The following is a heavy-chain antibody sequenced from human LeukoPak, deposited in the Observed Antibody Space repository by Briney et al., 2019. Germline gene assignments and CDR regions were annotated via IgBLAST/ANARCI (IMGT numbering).Heavy chain of an antibody. J-gene: IGHJ4*02. Sequence: SETLSLFCSVSGASISSYYWGWIRQPPGKGLEWIGSIYYSGSTYYNPSLKSRVTISVDTSKNQFSLKLSSVTAADTAVYYCATDRGRINGNDHWGQGTLVTVSS. CDR2: IYYSGST. CDR1: GASISSYY. D-gene: IGHD3-10*01. CDR3: ATDRGRINGNDH. V-gene: IGHV4-39*07.